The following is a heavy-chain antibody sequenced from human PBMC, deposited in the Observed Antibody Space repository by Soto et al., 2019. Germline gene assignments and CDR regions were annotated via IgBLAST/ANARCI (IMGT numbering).Heavy chain of an antibody. J-gene: IGHJ3*02. CDR2: INGDGSST. V-gene: IGHV3-74*01. Sequence: EVQLVESGGGLVQPGGSLRLSCAASGFTFNSYWMHWVRQAPGKGLVWVSRINGDGSSTSYADSVKGRFTISRDNAKNTLYLQMNSLRAEDTAVYYCARDRMEGSGSRDAFDIWGQGTMVTVSS. D-gene: IGHD3-10*01. CDR3: ARDRMEGSGSRDAFDI. CDR1: GFTFNSYW.